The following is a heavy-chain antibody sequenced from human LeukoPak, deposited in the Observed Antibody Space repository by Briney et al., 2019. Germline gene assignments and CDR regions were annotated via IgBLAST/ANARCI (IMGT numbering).Heavy chain of an antibody. CDR1: GFTFSSYG. V-gene: IGHV3-30*18. CDR2: ISYDGSNE. J-gene: IGHJ4*02. D-gene: IGHD4-11*01. CDR3: AKASTTRAYYFDY. Sequence: GRSLRLSCAASGFTFSSYGMHWVRQAPGKGLEWVAVISYDGSNEYYADSVKGRFTISRDNSKNTLYLQMNSLRAEDTAVYYCAKASTTRAYYFDYWGQGTLVTVSS.